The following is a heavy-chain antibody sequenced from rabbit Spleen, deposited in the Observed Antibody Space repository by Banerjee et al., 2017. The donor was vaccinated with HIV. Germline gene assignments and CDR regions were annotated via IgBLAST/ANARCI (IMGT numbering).Heavy chain of an antibody. CDR2: IDTSDGDT. V-gene: IGHV1S45*01. Sequence: LEESGGGLVKPGGTLTLTCTVSGFSFSSNWICWVRQAPGKGLEWIACIDTSDGDTDYANWPKGRFTISKTSSTTVTLQMTSLTAADTATYFCAISSPGSSYGFNLWGPGTLVTVS. J-gene: IGHJ4*01. D-gene: IGHD8-1*01. CDR3: AISSPGSSYGFNL. CDR1: GFSFSSNW.